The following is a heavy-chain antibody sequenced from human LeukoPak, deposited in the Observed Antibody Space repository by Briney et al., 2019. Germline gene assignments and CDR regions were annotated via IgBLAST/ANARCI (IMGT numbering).Heavy chain of an antibody. D-gene: IGHD4-17*01. Sequence: GGSLRLSCAASGFTFSSSAMSWVRQAPGKGLEWVSSISGSGSGGSTYYADSVKGHFTISRDNSKNTLFLQMNSLRAEDTAVYYCAKARGTDYGDYVIFDYWGQGTLVTVSS. CDR2: ISGSGSGGST. J-gene: IGHJ4*02. CDR1: GFTFSSSA. CDR3: AKARGTDYGDYVIFDY. V-gene: IGHV3-23*01.